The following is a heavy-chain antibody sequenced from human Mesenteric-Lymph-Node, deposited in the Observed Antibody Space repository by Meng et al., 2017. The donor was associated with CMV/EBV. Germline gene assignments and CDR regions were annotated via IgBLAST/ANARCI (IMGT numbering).Heavy chain of an antibody. CDR1: GGSISSTSYY. J-gene: IGHJ4*02. V-gene: IGHV4-39*07. CDR3: AREIRGYCGSTSCSTSYFDY. CDR2: IYYSENT. D-gene: IGHD2-2*03. Sequence: SETLSLTCTVSGGSISSTSYYWGWIRQPPGKGLEWIGSIYYSENTYYNPSLKSRVTISVDTSKNQFSLKLNSMTAADTAVYYCAREIRGYCGSTSCSTSYFDYWGQGTLVTVPS.